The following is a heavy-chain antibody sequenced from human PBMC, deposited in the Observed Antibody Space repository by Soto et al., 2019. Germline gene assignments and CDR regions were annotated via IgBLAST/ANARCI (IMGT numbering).Heavy chain of an antibody. J-gene: IGHJ4*02. D-gene: IGHD5-12*01. CDR3: AHCCGGYESIYFAC. CDR2: IYYNDDR. Sequence: SGPTLVNPTQTPTLTCTFSGFSFTTAGVAVGWIRQTPGGALEWLTLIYYNDDRRFSPSLKTRLTITGDTSKNQVVLSLTNVDPGDTATYFCAHCCGGYESIYFACCGQGIPVIVSS. V-gene: IGHV2-5*01. CDR1: GFSFTTAGVA.